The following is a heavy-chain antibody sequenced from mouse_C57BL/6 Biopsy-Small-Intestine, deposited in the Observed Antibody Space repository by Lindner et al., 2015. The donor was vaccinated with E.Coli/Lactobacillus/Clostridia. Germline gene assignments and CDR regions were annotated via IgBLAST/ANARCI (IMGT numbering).Heavy chain of an antibody. CDR2: INPNNGGI. V-gene: IGHV1-53*01. CDR3: ARDAVNYDLLSGQEYYYYGMDV. J-gene: IGHJ1*01. D-gene: IGHD1-1*01. CDR1: GYTFTGYW. Sequence: SVKVSCKASGYTFTGYWMHWVRQAPGQGLEWMGWINPNNGGIYYAQKFKGRVRMTRDTSTGTAYMELSRLRSDDTAVYYCARDAVNYDLLSGQEYYYYGMDVWGQGTPVTVSS.